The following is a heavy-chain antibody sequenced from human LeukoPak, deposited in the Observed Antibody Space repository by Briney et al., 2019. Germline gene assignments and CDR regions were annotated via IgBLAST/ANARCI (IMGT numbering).Heavy chain of an antibody. J-gene: IGHJ4*02. CDR3: ARGNYDFWSATDY. Sequence: PGGSLRLSCAASRFTFSSYAMSWVRQAPGKGLEWVSAISGSGGSTYYADSVKGRFTISRDNPKNTLYLQMNSLRAEDTAVYYCARGNYDFWSATDYWGQGTLVTVSS. CDR1: RFTFSSYA. D-gene: IGHD3-3*01. V-gene: IGHV3-23*01. CDR2: ISGSGGST.